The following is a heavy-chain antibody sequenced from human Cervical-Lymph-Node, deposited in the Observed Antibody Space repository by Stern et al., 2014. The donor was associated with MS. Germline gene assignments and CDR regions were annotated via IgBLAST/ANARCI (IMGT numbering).Heavy chain of an antibody. CDR3: VRGRYMEWFFFDH. CDR1: GFKFSDFY. CDR2: ISSAGSTI. Sequence: VHLVESGGGLVKPGGSLRLSCAAFGFKFSDFYLSWIRQAPGKGLEWISYISSAGSTIYYADSVKGRFTISRDNAKNEVSLQMNSLRVDDTAVYYCVRGRYMEWFFFDHWGQGALVTVSS. D-gene: IGHD3-3*01. V-gene: IGHV3-11*01. J-gene: IGHJ4*02.